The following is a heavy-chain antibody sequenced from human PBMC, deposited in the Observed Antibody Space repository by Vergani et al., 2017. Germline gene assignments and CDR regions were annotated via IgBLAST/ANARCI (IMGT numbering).Heavy chain of an antibody. Sequence: QVQLVQSGAEVKKPGSSVKVSCRASGGKFSNYAINWVRQAPGQGLEWMGGIIPMFGTANYAQKFQDKITITADESTSTVYMEMSSLKSEDTAVYYCARNKYSGYYYMAAFESWGRGTRVTVSS. CDR1: GGKFSNYA. CDR2: IIPMFGTA. J-gene: IGHJ4*02. V-gene: IGHV1-69*12. CDR3: ARNKYSGYYYMAAFES. D-gene: IGHD5-12*01.